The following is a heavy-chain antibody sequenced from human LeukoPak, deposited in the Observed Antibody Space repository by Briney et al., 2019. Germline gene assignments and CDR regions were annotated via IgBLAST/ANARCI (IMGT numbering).Heavy chain of an antibody. V-gene: IGHV4-39*01. CDR1: GGSLSSSGYY. CDR3: ARLRYCSGGTCYHDY. CDR2: IYYSVNT. Sequence: PSETLSLTCTVSGGSLSSSGYYWGWIRQPPGKGLEWIGCIYYSVNTYYNSSLKSRVTISVDPSRNQFSLKLNSVTAADTAVYYCARLRYCSGGTCYHDYWGQGTLVTVSS. D-gene: IGHD2-15*01. J-gene: IGHJ4*02.